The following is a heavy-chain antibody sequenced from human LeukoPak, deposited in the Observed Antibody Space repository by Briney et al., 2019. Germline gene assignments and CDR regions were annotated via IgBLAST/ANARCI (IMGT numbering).Heavy chain of an antibody. CDR3: TRDTGGSGSYPDY. Sequence: GGSLRLSCAASGFTFSSYWMTWVRQTPGKGLEWVANIKQDGSEGYFWDSVRDRFTISRDNAKNSLSLQMNSLRAEDTGVYYCTRDTGGSGSYPDYWGQGTLVTVSS. CDR1: GFTFSSYW. V-gene: IGHV3-7*01. D-gene: IGHD1-26*01. CDR2: IKQDGSEG. J-gene: IGHJ4*02.